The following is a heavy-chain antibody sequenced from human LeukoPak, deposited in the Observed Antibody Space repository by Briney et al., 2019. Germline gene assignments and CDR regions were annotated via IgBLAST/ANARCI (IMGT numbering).Heavy chain of an antibody. V-gene: IGHV4-59*01. CDR1: GGSISGDY. Sequence: SETLSLTCTVSGGSISGDYWSWIRQPPGKGLEWSGYIYYSGSTNSNPSLKSRVTISVETSKNQFSLKLSSATAADTAVYYCARAGYCSGGSCRHMFDPWGQGTLVTVSS. CDR3: ARAGYCSGGSCRHMFDP. J-gene: IGHJ5*02. D-gene: IGHD2-15*01. CDR2: IYYSGST.